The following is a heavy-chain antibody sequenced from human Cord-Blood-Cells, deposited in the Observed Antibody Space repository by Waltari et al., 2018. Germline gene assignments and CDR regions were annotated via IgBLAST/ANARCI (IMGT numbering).Heavy chain of an antibody. CDR3: ARAAPFDYGSGSYFDY. J-gene: IGHJ4*02. V-gene: IGHV3-48*03. Sequence: EVQLVESGGGLVQPGGSLRLSCAASGFTFSSYEMNWVRQAPGKGLECVSYISSSGRTIYYADSVKGRFTSSRDNAKNSLYLQMNSLRAEDTAVYYCARAAPFDYGSGSYFDYWGQGTLVTVSS. CDR1: GFTFSSYE. D-gene: IGHD3-10*01. CDR2: ISSSGRTI.